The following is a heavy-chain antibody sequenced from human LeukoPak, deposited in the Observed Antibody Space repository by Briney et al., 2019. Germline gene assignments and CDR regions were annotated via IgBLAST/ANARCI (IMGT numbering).Heavy chain of an antibody. CDR3: ARGREDTAWSPPDY. J-gene: IGHJ4*02. V-gene: IGHV3-30-3*01. Sequence: GRSLRLSCAASGFTFSSYALHWVRQAPGKGLEWVAVISYDGSNKYYADSVKGRFTISRDNPKNTLYLQTNSLRAEDTAVYYCARGREDTAWSPPDYWGQGTLVTVSS. CDR2: ISYDGSNK. CDR1: GFTFSSYA. D-gene: IGHD5-18*01.